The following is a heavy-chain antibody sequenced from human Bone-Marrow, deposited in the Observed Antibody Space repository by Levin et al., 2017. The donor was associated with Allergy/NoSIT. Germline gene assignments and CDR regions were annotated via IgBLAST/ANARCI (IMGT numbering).Heavy chain of an antibody. J-gene: IGHJ6*02. CDR1: GFTFSSYA. Sequence: PGGSLRLSCAASGFTFSSYAMHWVRQAPGKGLEWVAVISYDGSNKYYADSVKGRFTISRDNSKNTLYLQMNSLRAEDTAVYYCAREHYYDSSGGNGMDVWGQGTTVTVSS. CDR3: AREHYYDSSGGNGMDV. D-gene: IGHD3-22*01. CDR2: ISYDGSNK. V-gene: IGHV3-30-3*01.